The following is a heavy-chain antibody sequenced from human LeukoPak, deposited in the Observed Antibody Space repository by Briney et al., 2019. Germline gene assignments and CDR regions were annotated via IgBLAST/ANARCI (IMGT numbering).Heavy chain of an antibody. CDR3: ARAGGTMIVVAPGGGTDY. Sequence: ASVKVSCKASGYTFTSYGISWVRQAPGQGLERMGWISAYNGNTNYAQKLQGRVTMTTDTSTSTAYMELRSLRSDDTAVYYCARAGGTMIVVAPGGGTDYWGQGTLVTVSS. V-gene: IGHV1-18*01. CDR1: GYTFTSYG. D-gene: IGHD3-22*01. J-gene: IGHJ4*02. CDR2: ISAYNGNT.